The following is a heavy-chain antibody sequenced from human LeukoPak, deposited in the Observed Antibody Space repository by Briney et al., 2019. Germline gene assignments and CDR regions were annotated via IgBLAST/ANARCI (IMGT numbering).Heavy chain of an antibody. CDR2: INPNSGGT. D-gene: IGHD1-26*01. Sequence: ASVMVSCKASGYTFTGYYMHWVRQAPGQGLEWMGWINPNSGGTNYAQKFQGRVTMTRDTSISTAYMELSRLRSDDTAVYYCARGRAVGATTMGDYWGQGTLVTVSS. V-gene: IGHV1-2*02. CDR1: GYTFTGYY. J-gene: IGHJ4*02. CDR3: ARGRAVGATTMGDY.